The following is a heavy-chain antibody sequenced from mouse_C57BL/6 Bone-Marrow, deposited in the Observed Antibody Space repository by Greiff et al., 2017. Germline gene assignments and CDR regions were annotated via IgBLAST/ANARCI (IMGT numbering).Heavy chain of an antibody. CDR1: GFSFNTYA. CDR2: IRSKSNNYAT. CDR3: VRHRDYYGSDYYAMDY. V-gene: IGHV10-1*01. J-gene: IGHJ4*01. Sequence: EAGGGLVQPKGSLKLSCAASGFSFNTYAMNWVRQAPGKGLEWVARIRSKSNNYATYYADSVKDRFTISRDDSESMLYLQMNNLKTEDTAMYYCVRHRDYYGSDYYAMDYWGQGTSVTVSS. D-gene: IGHD1-1*01.